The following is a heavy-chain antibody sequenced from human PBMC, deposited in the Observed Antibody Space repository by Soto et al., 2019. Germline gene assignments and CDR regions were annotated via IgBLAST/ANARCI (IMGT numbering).Heavy chain of an antibody. CDR2: ISKSSSLI. V-gene: IGHV3-21*01. Sequence: EVQVVESGGGLVKPGGSLRLSCVGSGFIFSSFTMTWVRQAPGMGLQYLASISKSSSLIYYADSVRGRFIISRDNSKDSVFLQMYSLRAEDKAMYYCVRGDYRVYWGQGTLVTV. D-gene: IGHD4-4*01. CDR1: GFIFSSFT. J-gene: IGHJ4*02. CDR3: VRGDYRVY.